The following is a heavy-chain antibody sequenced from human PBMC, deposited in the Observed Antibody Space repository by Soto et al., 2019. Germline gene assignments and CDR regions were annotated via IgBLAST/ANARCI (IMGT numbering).Heavy chain of an antibody. CDR1: GDTFTAYA. CDR2: IIPIAGTP. Sequence: QVQLVQTGAEVKTPGSSVTVSCKASGDTFTAYAISWVRQAPGQGLEWMGGIIPIAGTPTYAQKFQGRVTSTEDRSTSTTSMELSRRTSEDTAVYYCARGYCVSSSCHSLDSWGQGTPVTVSS. J-gene: IGHJ4*02. D-gene: IGHD2-2*01. CDR3: ARGYCVSSSCHSLDS. V-gene: IGHV1-69*14.